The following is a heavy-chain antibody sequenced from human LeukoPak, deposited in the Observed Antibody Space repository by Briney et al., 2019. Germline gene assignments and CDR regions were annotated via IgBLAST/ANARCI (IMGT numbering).Heavy chain of an antibody. J-gene: IGHJ6*02. CDR1: GFTLSSYW. Sequence: GGSLRLSCAASGFTLSSYWMHWVRQAPGKGLVWVSRINSDGSSTSYADSVKGRFTISRDNAKNTLYLQMNSLRAEDTAVYYCAREEDLDYGMDVWGQGTMVTVS. V-gene: IGHV3-74*01. CDR3: AREEDLDYGMDV. CDR2: INSDGSST.